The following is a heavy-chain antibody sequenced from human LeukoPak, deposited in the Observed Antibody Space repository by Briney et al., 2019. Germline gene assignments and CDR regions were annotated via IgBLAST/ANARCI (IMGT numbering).Heavy chain of an antibody. V-gene: IGHV4-34*01. CDR3: ARGPRPDLYYYGSGAQLDY. D-gene: IGHD3-10*01. J-gene: IGHJ4*02. CDR1: GGSISSYY. CDR2: INHSGST. Sequence: SETLSLTCTVSGGSISSYYWSWIRQPPGKGLEWIGEINHSGSTNYNPSLKSRVTISVDTSKNQFSLKLSSVTAADTAVYYCARGPRPDLYYYGSGAQLDYWGQGTLVTVSS.